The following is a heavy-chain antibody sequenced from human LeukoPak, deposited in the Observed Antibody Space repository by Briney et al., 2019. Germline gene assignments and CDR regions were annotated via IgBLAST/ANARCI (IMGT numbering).Heavy chain of an antibody. V-gene: IGHV5-51*01. J-gene: IGHJ5*01. CDR1: GYSFTNYW. CDR3: ARGGYGSGRSGREYFFDS. D-gene: IGHD3-10*01. CDR2: FYPDDSDT. Sequence: GESLNISCKPSGYSFTNYWIGWVRQLPGKGVEWMGIFYPDDSDTRYNPPLYDQVIISVDRSINTAHLQWSSLKASDTGIYYCARGGYGSGRSGREYFFDSWGQGTLVTVSS.